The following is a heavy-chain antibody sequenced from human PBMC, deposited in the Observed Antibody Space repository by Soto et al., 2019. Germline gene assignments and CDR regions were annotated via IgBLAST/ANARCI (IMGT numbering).Heavy chain of an antibody. CDR2: INVINGNA. J-gene: IGHJ4*02. Sequence: GASVKVSCKASGYTFTSYDMHWVRQAPGQRLEWMGRINVINGNAYYSQRFQGRATFTRDTSASTGYMELSSLISGDTAVYYCAVSRGWWAFHYWGQGTVVTVSS. V-gene: IGHV1-3*01. CDR3: AVSRGWWAFHY. D-gene: IGHD6-19*01. CDR1: GYTFTSYD.